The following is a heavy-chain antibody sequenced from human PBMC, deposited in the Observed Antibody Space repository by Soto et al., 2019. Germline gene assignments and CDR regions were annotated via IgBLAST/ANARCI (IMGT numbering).Heavy chain of an antibody. CDR2: ISGSGGST. CDR3: AKPAGGSSWTTDYYYYGMDV. V-gene: IGHV3-23*01. CDR1: GFTFSSYA. Sequence: GGSLRLSCAASGFTFSSYALTWVRQAPGKGPEWVSGISGSGGSTYYADSVKGRFTISRDNSKNTLYLQMNSLRAEDTAVYYCAKPAGGSSWTTDYYYYGMDVWGQGTTVTVSS. J-gene: IGHJ6*02. D-gene: IGHD6-13*01.